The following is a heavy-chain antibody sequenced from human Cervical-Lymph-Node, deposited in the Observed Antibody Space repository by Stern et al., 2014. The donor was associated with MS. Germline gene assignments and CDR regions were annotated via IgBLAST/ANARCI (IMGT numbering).Heavy chain of an antibody. D-gene: IGHD1-1*01. CDR3: ARESRNNEPLYNWFDP. Sequence: QVQLVESGAEVKKPGASVKVSCKASGYTFTSYYMHWVRQAPGQGLEWMGIINPSGGSTSYAQKFQGRVTMTRDTSTSTVYMELSSLRSEDTAVYYCARESRNNEPLYNWFDPWGQGTLVTVSS. CDR2: INPSGGST. J-gene: IGHJ5*02. V-gene: IGHV1-46*01. CDR1: GYTFTSYY.